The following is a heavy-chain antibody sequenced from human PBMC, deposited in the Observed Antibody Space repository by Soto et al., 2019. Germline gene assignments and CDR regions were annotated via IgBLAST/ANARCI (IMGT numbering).Heavy chain of an antibody. Sequence: ASVKVSCKASGGTFSSYAISWVRQAPGQGLEWMGGIIPIFGTANYAQKFQGRVTITADESTSTAYMELSSLRSEDTAVYYCARGDSSGYYSATFDYWGQGTLVTVSS. D-gene: IGHD3-22*01. V-gene: IGHV1-69*13. CDR3: ARGDSSGYYSATFDY. CDR1: GGTFSSYA. CDR2: IIPIFGTA. J-gene: IGHJ4*02.